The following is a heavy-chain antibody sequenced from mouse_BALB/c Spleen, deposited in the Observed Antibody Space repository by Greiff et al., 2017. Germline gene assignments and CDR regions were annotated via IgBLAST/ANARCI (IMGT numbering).Heavy chain of an antibody. D-gene: IGHD1-1*01. CDR3: ARGSTKGYYFEY. Sequence: EVKLVESGGGLVKPGGSLKLSCAASGFTFSSYAMSWVRQTPEKRLEWVASISSGGSTYYPDSVKGRFTISRDNARNILYLQMSSLRSEDTAMYYCARGSTKGYYFEYWGQGTTLTVSS. V-gene: IGHV5-6-5*01. CDR2: ISSGGST. J-gene: IGHJ2*01. CDR1: GFTFSSYA.